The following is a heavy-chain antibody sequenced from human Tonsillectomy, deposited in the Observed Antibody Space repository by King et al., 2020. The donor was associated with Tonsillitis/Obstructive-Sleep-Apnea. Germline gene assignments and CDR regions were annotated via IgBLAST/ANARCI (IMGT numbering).Heavy chain of an antibody. CDR3: ARDSTSAVGEDGNWFDP. D-gene: IGHD3-10*01. V-gene: IGHV4-59*01. J-gene: IGHJ5*02. Sequence: VQLQESGPGLVKPSETLSLTCTVSGGSISSYYWSWIRQPPGKGLEWRGDIDNSGSTNYNPSLKSRVTISVDTSKNQCSLKLSSVTAADTAVYYCARDSTSAVGEDGNWFDPWGQGTLVTVSS. CDR1: GGSISSYY. CDR2: IDNSGST.